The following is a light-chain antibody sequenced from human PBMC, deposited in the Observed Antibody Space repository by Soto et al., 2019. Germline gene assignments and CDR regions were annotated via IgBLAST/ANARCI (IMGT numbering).Light chain of an antibody. CDR3: QQYNSYPFT. CDR2: DAS. CDR1: QSLSSW. Sequence: DIQMTQSPSTLSASVGDRVTITCRASQSLSSWLAWYQQKPGKAPTLLIYDASSLESRVPSRFSGSGSGTEFTATISSLQPDDFATYYCQQYNSYPFTFGQGTKLEIK. V-gene: IGKV1-5*01. J-gene: IGKJ2*01.